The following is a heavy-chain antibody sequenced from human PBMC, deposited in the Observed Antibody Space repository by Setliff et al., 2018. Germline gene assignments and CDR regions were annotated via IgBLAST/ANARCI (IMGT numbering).Heavy chain of an antibody. J-gene: IGHJ4*02. Sequence: SETLSLTCAVSGASISSSYWWSWIRQAPGKGLEWIGEIYHNGITNYNPSLRGRVTFSVDKSKNQFSPNVTSVTAADTAVYYCARDYDSSGYYVGYWGQGTLVTVSS. CDR3: ARDYDSSGYYVGY. CDR1: GASISSSYW. CDR2: IYHNGIT. V-gene: IGHV4-4*02. D-gene: IGHD3-22*01.